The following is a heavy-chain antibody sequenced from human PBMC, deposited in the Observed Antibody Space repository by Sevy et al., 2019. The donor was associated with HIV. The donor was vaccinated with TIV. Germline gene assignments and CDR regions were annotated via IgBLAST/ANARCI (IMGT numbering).Heavy chain of an antibody. D-gene: IGHD4-17*01. Sequence: SETLSPTCTVSGGSIPSYYWSWIRQPPGKGLECLGYISNSGSTNYNPSVRSRVTISIDTSKNQLSLKLRSVTAADTAVYYCARLTDYGGNPVGDYFDYWDQGALVTVSS. CDR3: ARLTDYGGNPVGDYFDY. V-gene: IGHV4-59*12. CDR1: GGSIPSYY. J-gene: IGHJ4*02. CDR2: ISNSGST.